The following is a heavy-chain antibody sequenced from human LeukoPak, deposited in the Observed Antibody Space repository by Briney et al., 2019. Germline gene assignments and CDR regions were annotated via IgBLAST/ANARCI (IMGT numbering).Heavy chain of an antibody. CDR2: IYYSGST. CDR1: GGSISSSSYY. J-gene: IGHJ5*02. CDR3: ARLAAAGINWFDP. Sequence: PSETLSLTCTVSGGSISSSSYYWVGIRQPPWKGLEWIGSIYYSGSTYYNPSLKGRVTISVDTSKNQFSLKLSSVTAADTAVYYCARLAAAGINWFDPWGQGTLFTVSS. V-gene: IGHV4-39*01. D-gene: IGHD6-13*01.